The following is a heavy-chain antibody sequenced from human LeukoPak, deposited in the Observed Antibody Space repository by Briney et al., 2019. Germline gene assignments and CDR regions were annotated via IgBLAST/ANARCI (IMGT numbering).Heavy chain of an antibody. CDR3: TKGMATIRRHIDY. CDR1: GFSFSDCA. D-gene: IGHD5-24*01. Sequence: GGSLRLSCAASGFSFSDCAMSWVRQAPGRGLEWVSSISGSAGSTYYADSMKGRFTISRDNPKNTLHLEMNSLRAEDTAIHYCTKGMATIRRHIDYWGQGTLVTVSS. CDR2: ISGSAGST. J-gene: IGHJ4*02. V-gene: IGHV3-23*01.